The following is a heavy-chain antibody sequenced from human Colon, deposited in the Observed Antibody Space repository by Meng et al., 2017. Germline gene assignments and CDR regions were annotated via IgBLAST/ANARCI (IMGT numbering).Heavy chain of an antibody. V-gene: IGHV4-4*02. Sequence: GQCKQQGQGMGNPSCALAIPCDVSVGSISNDQWVSGVRQAPGKGLEWIGEIYHSGRNNYNPSVKSRVSMSVDKSQNHFSLRLSSVTAADTAVYYCVRSPYSGSALPFFDYWGQGSLVTVSS. CDR2: IYHSGRN. J-gene: IGHJ4*02. CDR1: VGSISNDQW. D-gene: IGHD1-26*01. CDR3: VRSPYSGSALPFFDY.